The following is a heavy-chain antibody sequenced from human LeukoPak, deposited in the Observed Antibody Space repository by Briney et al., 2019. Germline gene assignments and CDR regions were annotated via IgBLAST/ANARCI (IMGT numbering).Heavy chain of an antibody. Sequence: PSETLSLTCAVSDDSFSSHYWTWIRQPLGKGLEWIGYISYIGSTNYNPSLKSRVTISIDTSKNQFSLKLTSVTAADTAVYYCARDLVTVTKGFDIWGQGTMVSVSS. J-gene: IGHJ3*02. V-gene: IGHV4-59*11. D-gene: IGHD4-17*01. CDR2: ISYIGST. CDR1: DDSFSSHY. CDR3: ARDLVTVTKGFDI.